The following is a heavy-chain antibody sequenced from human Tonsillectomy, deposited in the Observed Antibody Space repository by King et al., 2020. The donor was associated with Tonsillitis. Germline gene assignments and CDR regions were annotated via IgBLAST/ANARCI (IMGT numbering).Heavy chain of an antibody. CDR1: GFTFSSYE. D-gene: IGHD3-10*01. Sequence: VQLVESGGGLVQPGGSLRLSCAASGFTFSSYEMNWGRQAPGKGLGGGLYISSSGSNINYADSVKGRFTISRDNAKNSLYLQMNSLRAEDTAVYYCARAIWFGEFTFDYWGQGTLVTVSS. CDR2: ISSSGSNI. CDR3: ARAIWFGEFTFDY. V-gene: IGHV3-48*03. J-gene: IGHJ4*02.